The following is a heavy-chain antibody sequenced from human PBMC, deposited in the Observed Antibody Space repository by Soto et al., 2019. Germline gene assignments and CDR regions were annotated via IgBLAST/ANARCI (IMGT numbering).Heavy chain of an antibody. J-gene: IGHJ5*02. CDR3: ARGDRTWDYYGSGSYAPDP. D-gene: IGHD3-10*01. CDR2: IYYSGST. Sequence: QVQLQESGPGLVKPSQTLSLTCTVSGGSISSGGYYWSWIRQHPGKGLEWIGYIYYSGSTYYNPSLTRRVTVSVDTSKNQFSLKLSSVTAADTALYYCARGDRTWDYYGSGSYAPDPWGQGTLVTVSS. CDR1: GGSISSGGYY. V-gene: IGHV4-31*03.